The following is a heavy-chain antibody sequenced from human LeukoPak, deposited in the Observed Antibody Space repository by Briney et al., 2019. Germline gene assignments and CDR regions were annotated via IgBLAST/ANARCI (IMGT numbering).Heavy chain of an antibody. D-gene: IGHD3-9*01. CDR1: GDSITSGSYY. J-gene: IGHJ6*03. CDR3: ARGGSTLHSAGGHDIEFYYYYYMDV. CDR2: IFISGGT. Sequence: SETLSLTCTVSGDSITSGSYYWSWIRQPAGKGLERIGRIFISGGTNYNPSLRSRVTMSLDTSKNQFSLKLYSVTAADTAVYYCARGGSTLHSAGGHDIEFYYYYYMDVWGKGTTVTISS. V-gene: IGHV4-61*02.